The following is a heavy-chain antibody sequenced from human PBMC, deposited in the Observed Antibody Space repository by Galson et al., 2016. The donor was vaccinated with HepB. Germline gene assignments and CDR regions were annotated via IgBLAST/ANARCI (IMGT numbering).Heavy chain of an antibody. D-gene: IGHD3-16*01. CDR2: IRSITDGGTT. V-gene: IGHV3-15*01. CDR1: GFTFSDAW. CDR3: TTRAGWNYGGEF. Sequence: SLRLSCAASGFTFSDAWMSWVRQAPGKGLEWVGRIRSITDGGTTDHAESVKGRFTVSRDDSKNTLSLQVNSLKTEDTAVYYCTTRAGWNYGGEFWGQGTLVTGSA. J-gene: IGHJ4*02.